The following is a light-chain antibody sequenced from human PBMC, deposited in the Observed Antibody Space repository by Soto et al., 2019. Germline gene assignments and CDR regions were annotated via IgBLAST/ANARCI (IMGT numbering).Light chain of an antibody. CDR1: PGSVSTSHY. V-gene: IGLV8-61*01. CDR2: NIE. J-gene: IGLJ3*02. Sequence: QTVVTQEASLSVSPGGTVTLTCGLNPGSVSTSHYPSWYQQTPGQPPRTLILNIESRPSGVPERFSGTIIGRRAALTITGAQSEDESDYYCMLCVATGVWVFGGGTKLTVL. CDR3: MLCVATGVWV.